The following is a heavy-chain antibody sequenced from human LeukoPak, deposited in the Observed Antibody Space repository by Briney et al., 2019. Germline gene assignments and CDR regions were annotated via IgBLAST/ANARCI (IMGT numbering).Heavy chain of an antibody. J-gene: IGHJ4*02. CDR1: GFTFCVHA. CDR3: SRSATVNGAKYYFDK. D-gene: IGHD3-16*01. CDR2: IRSKYFDELR. V-gene: IGHV3-49*04. Sequence: GGSLRHSRTTSGFTFCVHAVSWGPDAPGERVEWVALIRSKYFDELREYAESVKGRFGISRDDSNSIAYLQMIGLKTEDAAVYYCSRSATVNGAKYYFDKWGQGTLVTVSS.